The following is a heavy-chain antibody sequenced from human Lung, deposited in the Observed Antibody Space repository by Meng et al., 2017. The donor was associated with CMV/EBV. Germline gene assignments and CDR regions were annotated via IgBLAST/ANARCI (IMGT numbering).Heavy chain of an antibody. V-gene: IGHV3-13*01. CDR1: GFTFSTYD. CDR3: ARARSPTHFDY. J-gene: IGHJ4*01. CDR2: IGTVGDT. Sequence: GGSLRLSCTASGFTFSTYDFHWVRQPTGKGLEWVSSIGTVGDTYSIGSVKGRFIISREDAKNSVYPQMNGLRDGDTGLYYCARARSPTHFDYWGHGALVTVSS.